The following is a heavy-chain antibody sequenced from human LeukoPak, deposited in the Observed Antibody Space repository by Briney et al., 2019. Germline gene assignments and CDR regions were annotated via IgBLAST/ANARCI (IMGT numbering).Heavy chain of an antibody. J-gene: IGHJ4*02. V-gene: IGHV3-43D*03. CDR1: GFTFDDYA. CDR2: ISFDGIIT. Sequence: PGGSLRLSWAASGFTFDDYAMHWVRQASGKGLEWDSLISFDGIITYYADSVKGRFTISRDNIKNSLYLQMNSLRAEDTALYYCAKDHYYSGSGSQYYFDYWGQGTLLTVSS. CDR3: AKDHYYSGSGSQYYFDY. D-gene: IGHD3-10*01.